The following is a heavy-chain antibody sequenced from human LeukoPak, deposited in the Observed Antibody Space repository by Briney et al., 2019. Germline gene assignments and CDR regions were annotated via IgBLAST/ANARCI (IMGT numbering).Heavy chain of an antibody. CDR2: ISFDGSNK. V-gene: IGHV3-30-3*01. D-gene: IGHD3-22*01. Sequence: PGGSLRLSCAASGFTFSSYTIHWVRQPPGKGLEWVAVISFDGSNKYYADSVKGRFTISRDNSKNTLYLQMNSLRAEDTAVYYCARDSSGEFDYWGQGTLVTVSS. CDR1: GFTFSSYT. J-gene: IGHJ4*02. CDR3: ARDSSGEFDY.